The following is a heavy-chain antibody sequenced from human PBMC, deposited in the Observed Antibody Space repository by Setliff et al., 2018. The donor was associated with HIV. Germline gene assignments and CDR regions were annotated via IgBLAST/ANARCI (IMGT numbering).Heavy chain of an antibody. CDR2: VYYTGES. CDR1: GGSISRGGRY. Sequence: KTSETLSLTCSVYGGSISRGGRYWGWIRQHPGRGLEWLGYVYYTGESFYKPSLGGRVTILQDKSKNQSSLELRSVTAADTAVYYCASATVGGASPFDSWGPGTLVTVSS. CDR3: ASATVGGASPFDS. V-gene: IGHV4-31*03. J-gene: IGHJ4*02. D-gene: IGHD4-4*01.